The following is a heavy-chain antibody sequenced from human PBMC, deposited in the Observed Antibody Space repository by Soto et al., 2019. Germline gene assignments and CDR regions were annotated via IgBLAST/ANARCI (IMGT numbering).Heavy chain of an antibody. Sequence: QGQLVQSGAEVKKPGASVKVSCKASGYTFTRYGISWVRQAPGQGLEWMGWISGYNGDTKYAQKFQGRVTMTVDTTTTTASTEMGSLTSENRAVYDSAVNGQPPYYDYGMGVWGQGTTVTVSS. CDR2: ISGYNGDT. V-gene: IGHV1-18*01. D-gene: IGHD2-8*01. CDR3: AVNGQPPYYDYGMGV. J-gene: IGHJ6*02. CDR1: GYTFTRYG.